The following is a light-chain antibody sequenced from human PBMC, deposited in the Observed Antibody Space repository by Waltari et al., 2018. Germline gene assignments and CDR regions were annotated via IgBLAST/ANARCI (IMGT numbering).Light chain of an antibody. J-gene: IGKJ4*01. CDR3: MQGQQAPLT. V-gene: IGKV2-28*01. CDR1: RSLLHSNGYTY. Sequence: EPASISCRSSRSLLHSNGYTYLEWYLQKPGQSPQLLIDLASNRASGVPDRFSGSGSGTDFTLKISGVQAEDVGVYYCMQGQQAPLTFGGGTKVEIK. CDR2: LAS.